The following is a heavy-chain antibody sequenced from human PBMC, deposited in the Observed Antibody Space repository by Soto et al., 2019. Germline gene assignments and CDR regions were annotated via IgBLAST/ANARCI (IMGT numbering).Heavy chain of an antibody. Sequence: SETLSLTCTVSGGSISSSSYYWGWIRQPPGKGLEWIGSIYYSGSTYYNPSLKSRVTISVDTSKNQFSLKLSSVTAEDTAVYYCVRDHAVAASDYWGQGALVTVSS. CDR3: VRDHAVAASDY. D-gene: IGHD6-13*01. CDR2: IYYSGST. CDR1: GGSISSSSYY. J-gene: IGHJ4*02. V-gene: IGHV4-39*01.